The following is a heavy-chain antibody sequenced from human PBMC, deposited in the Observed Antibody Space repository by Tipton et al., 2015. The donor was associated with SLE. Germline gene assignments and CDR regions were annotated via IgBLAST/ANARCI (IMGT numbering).Heavy chain of an antibody. CDR1: DDSVSSGRYY. CDR2: IHYSGST. V-gene: IGHV4-61*01. J-gene: IGHJ4*02. CDR3: ARDRHDILTGYSLYFDY. Sequence: TLSLTCTVSDDSVSSGRYYWHWIRQPPGKGLEWIGYIHYSGSTNYNPSLKSRVTISVDTSKNQFSLKLSSVTAADTAVYYCARDRHDILTGYSLYFDYWGQGTLVTVSS. D-gene: IGHD3-9*01.